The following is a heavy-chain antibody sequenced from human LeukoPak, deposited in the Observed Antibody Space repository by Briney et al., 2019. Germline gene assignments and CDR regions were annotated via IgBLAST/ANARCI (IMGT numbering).Heavy chain of an antibody. Sequence: GGSLRLSCAASGFTFTTYGMNWVRQAPGKGLEWVSGIGGSGVRTYYADSVKGRFTISRDNSKNTLYLQMNSLRAEDTAVYYCAKDDSGSYYPYYYYMDVWGKGTTVTISS. CDR3: AKDDSGSYYPYYYYMDV. D-gene: IGHD1-26*01. CDR2: IGGSGVRT. J-gene: IGHJ6*03. CDR1: GFTFTTYG. V-gene: IGHV3-23*01.